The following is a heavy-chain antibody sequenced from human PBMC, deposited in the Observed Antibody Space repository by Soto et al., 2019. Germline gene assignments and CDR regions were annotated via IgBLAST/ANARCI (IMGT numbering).Heavy chain of an antibody. J-gene: IGHJ4*02. Sequence: LSLSCACSGGSISGGGYSWSWIRQPPGKGREWIGYIYHSASTYYNPSLKSRLTISVDRSKNPFYMQLSSVTAADTAVYYCARVPDCWGKGTLVTVSS. D-gene: IGHD2-2*01. CDR3: ARVPDC. CDR1: GGSISGGGYS. CDR2: IYHSAST. V-gene: IGHV4-30-2*01.